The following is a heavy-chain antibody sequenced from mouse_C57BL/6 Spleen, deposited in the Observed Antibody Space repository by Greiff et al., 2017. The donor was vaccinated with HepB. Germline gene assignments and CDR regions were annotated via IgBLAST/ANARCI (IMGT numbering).Heavy chain of an antibody. V-gene: IGHV1-64*01. CDR3: ARGRGYPAWFAY. CDR2: IHHDSGST. J-gene: IGHJ3*01. D-gene: IGHD2-2*01. CDR1: GYTFTSYW. Sequence: QVQLQQPGAELVKPGASVKLSCKASGYTFTSYWMHWVKQRPGQGLEWIGMIHHDSGSTNYNEKFKSKATLTVDKSSSTAYMQRSSLTSEDSAVYCCARGRGYPAWFAYWGQGTLVTVSA.